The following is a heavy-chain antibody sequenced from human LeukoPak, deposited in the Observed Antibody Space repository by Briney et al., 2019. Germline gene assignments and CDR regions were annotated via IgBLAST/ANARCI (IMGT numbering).Heavy chain of an antibody. J-gene: IGHJ4*02. V-gene: IGHV3-30*03. D-gene: IGHD2-15*01. CDR1: GFTFSSYG. Sequence: GRSLRLSCAASGFTFSSYGMHWVRQAPGKGLEWVAVISYDGSNKYYADSVKGRFTISRDNSKNTLYLQMNSLRAEDTAVYYCARDIPPEYCSGGSCYSSFDYWGQGTLVTVSS. CDR2: ISYDGSNK. CDR3: ARDIPPEYCSGGSCYSSFDY.